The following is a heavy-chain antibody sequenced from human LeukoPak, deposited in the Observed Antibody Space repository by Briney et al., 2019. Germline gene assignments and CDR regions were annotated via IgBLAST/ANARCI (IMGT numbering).Heavy chain of an antibody. D-gene: IGHD1-26*01. Sequence: GGSLRLSCAASGFTFSSYEMNWVRQAPGKGLEWVSYISHSVNIIYYADSVKGRFTISRDNAKNSLYLQMNSLRVEDTAVYHCASGSYYDYWGQGTLVTVSS. CDR2: ISHSVNII. V-gene: IGHV3-48*03. CDR3: ASGSYYDY. J-gene: IGHJ4*02. CDR1: GFTFSSYE.